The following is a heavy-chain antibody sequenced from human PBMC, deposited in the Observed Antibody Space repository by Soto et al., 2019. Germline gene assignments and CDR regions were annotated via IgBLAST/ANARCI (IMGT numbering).Heavy chain of an antibody. CDR1: GGSISSSNW. V-gene: IGHV4-4*02. Sequence: QVQLQESGPGLVKPSGTLSLTCAVSGGSISSSNWWSWVRQPPGKGLEWIGEIYHSGSTNYNPSLKSRVTISVDKSKNQFSLKLSSVTAADTAVYYCASHYYDSSGYYFSAFDIWGQGTMVTVSS. D-gene: IGHD3-22*01. CDR2: IYHSGST. J-gene: IGHJ3*02. CDR3: ASHYYDSSGYYFSAFDI.